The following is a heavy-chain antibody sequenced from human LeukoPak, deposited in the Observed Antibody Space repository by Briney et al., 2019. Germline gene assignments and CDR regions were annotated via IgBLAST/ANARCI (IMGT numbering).Heavy chain of an antibody. J-gene: IGHJ6*03. Sequence: SETLSLTCTVSGYSISSGYYWGWIRQPPGKGLEWIGSIYHSGSTYYNPSLKSRVTISVDTSKNQFSLKLSSVTAADTAVYYCARANPQQQLTNYYYYCMDVWGKGTTVTVSS. CDR2: IYHSGST. D-gene: IGHD6-13*01. CDR1: GYSISSGYY. CDR3: ARANPQQQLTNYYYYCMDV. V-gene: IGHV4-38-2*02.